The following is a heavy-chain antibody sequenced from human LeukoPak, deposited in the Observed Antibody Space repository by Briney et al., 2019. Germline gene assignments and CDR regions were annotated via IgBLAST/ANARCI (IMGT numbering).Heavy chain of an antibody. CDR1: GFTVSSNY. J-gene: IGHJ3*02. CDR2: IYSGGST. V-gene: IGHV3-66*01. CDR3: ATLNSFDI. Sequence: GGSLRLSCAASGFTVSSNYMSWVRQAPGKGLEWVSVIYSGGSTYYADSVKGRFTISRDNSKSALYLQMNTLRAEDTAIYFCATLNSFDIWGRGTVVTVSS.